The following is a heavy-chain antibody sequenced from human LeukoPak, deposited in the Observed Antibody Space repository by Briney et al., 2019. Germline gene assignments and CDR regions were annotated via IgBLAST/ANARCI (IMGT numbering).Heavy chain of an antibody. D-gene: IGHD6-13*01. CDR3: ARDLLEIAADSYFDY. CDR1: GFTFSSFS. Sequence: GGSLRLSCAASGFTFSSFSMNWVRQAPGKGLEWVSAISGSGGSTYYADSVKGRFTISRDNSKNTLYLQMNSLRAEDTAVYYCARDLLEIAADSYFDYWGQGTLVTVSS. J-gene: IGHJ4*02. CDR2: ISGSGGST. V-gene: IGHV3-23*01.